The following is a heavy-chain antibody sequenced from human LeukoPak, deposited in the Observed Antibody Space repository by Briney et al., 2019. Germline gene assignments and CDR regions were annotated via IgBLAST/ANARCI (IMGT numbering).Heavy chain of an antibody. Sequence: ASVKVSCKASGYTFTSYYMHWVRQAPRQGLEWMGIINPSGGSTSYAQKFQGRVTMTRDTSTSTVYMELSSLRSEDTAVYYCARMYTMVRGVIIPYYLDNWFDPWGQGTLVTVSS. J-gene: IGHJ5*02. CDR2: INPSGGST. D-gene: IGHD3-10*01. CDR1: GYTFTSYY. V-gene: IGHV1-46*01. CDR3: ARMYTMVRGVIIPYYLDNWFDP.